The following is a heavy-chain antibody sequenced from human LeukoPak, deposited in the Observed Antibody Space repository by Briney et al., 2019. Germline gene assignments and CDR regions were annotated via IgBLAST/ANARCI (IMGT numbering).Heavy chain of an antibody. Sequence: ASVKVSRKASGYTFTSYYMHWVRQAPGQGLEWMGIINPSGGSTSYAQKFQGRVTMTRDMSTSTVYMELSSLRSEDTAVYYCARGTDGYNPFWYYYYYMDVWGKGTTVTVSS. CDR1: GYTFTSYY. J-gene: IGHJ6*03. CDR2: INPSGGST. V-gene: IGHV1-46*01. D-gene: IGHD5-24*01. CDR3: ARGTDGYNPFWYYYYYMDV.